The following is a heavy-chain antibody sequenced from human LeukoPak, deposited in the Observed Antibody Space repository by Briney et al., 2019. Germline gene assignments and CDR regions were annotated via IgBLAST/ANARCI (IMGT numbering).Heavy chain of an antibody. J-gene: IGHJ5*02. Sequence: SETLSLTCTVSGGSISSYYWSWIRQPAGKGLEWVGRIYTSGSTNDNPDLKRRGIISVDASKKQFSLQLSSVTAADTAVYYCARVARNWFDPWGQGTLVTVSS. V-gene: IGHV4-4*07. D-gene: IGHD6-6*01. CDR2: IYTSGST. CDR3: ARVARNWFDP. CDR1: GGSISSYY.